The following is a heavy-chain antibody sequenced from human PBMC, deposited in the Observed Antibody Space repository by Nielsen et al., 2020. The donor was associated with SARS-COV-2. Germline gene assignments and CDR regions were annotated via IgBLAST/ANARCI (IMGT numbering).Heavy chain of an antibody. CDR3: ARAGYSEGDY. CDR2: IYYSGST. Sequence: LRLSCTVSGGSISSGGYYWSWIRQHPGKGLEWIGYIYYSGSTYYNPSLKSRVTISVDTSKNQFSLKLSSVTAADTAVYYCARAGYSEGDYWGQGTLVTVSS. V-gene: IGHV4-31*03. CDR1: GGSISSGGYY. J-gene: IGHJ4*02. D-gene: IGHD3-16*02.